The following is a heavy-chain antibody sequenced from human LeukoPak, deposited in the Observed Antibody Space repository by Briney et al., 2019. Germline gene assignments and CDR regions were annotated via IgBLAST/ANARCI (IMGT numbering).Heavy chain of an antibody. D-gene: IGHD3-22*01. J-gene: IGHJ4*02. CDR2: ISRSGTPI. V-gene: IGHV3-48*04. CDR1: GFTFNNYR. CDR3: ARVHGYYAKGGYHFDY. Sequence: PGGSLRLSCGASGFTFNNYRMNWVRQAPGKGKEWRSFISRSGTPIYSADSVKGRFNISRDNSENSLYLHMNSLRAEDSAVFYCARVHGYYAKGGYHFDYCGQGTLVTVSS.